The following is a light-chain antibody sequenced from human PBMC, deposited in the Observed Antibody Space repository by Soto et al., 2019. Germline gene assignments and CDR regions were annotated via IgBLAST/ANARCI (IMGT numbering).Light chain of an antibody. V-gene: IGKV4-1*01. CDR3: QHTLKWPPT. J-gene: IGKJ1*01. Sequence: DIVMTQPPDSLAVSLGERATVNCKSSQSVLYSSNNKNYLAWYQQKPGQPPKLLIYWASTRESGVPDRFSGSGSGTDFTLTISSLQSEDFALYYCQHTLKWPPTFGQGTKVDIK. CDR1: QSVLYSSNNKNY. CDR2: WAS.